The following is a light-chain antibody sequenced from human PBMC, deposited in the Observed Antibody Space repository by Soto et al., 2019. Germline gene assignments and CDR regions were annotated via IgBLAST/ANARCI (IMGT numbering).Light chain of an antibody. V-gene: IGKV3-11*01. J-gene: IGKJ4*01. CDR2: DAS. CDR1: QSVSSY. CDR3: QQPSNWPLT. Sequence: EIVLTQSPATLSLSPGEKATLSCRASQSVSSYLAWYQQKPGQAPRLLIYDASNRATGIPARFSGSGSGTDFTLTISSLETEDFAFYYCQQPSNWPLTFGGGTKVEIK.